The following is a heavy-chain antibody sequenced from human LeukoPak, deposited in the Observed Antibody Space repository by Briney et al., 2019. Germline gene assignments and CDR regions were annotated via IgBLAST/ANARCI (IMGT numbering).Heavy chain of an antibody. J-gene: IGHJ4*02. Sequence: ASVKVSCKASGYTFTGYYMHWVRQAPGQGLEWMGRINPNSGGTNYAQKFQGRVTMTRDTSISTAYMELSRLRSDDTAVYYCAREAVELLWFGETLGYWGQGTLVTVSS. D-gene: IGHD3-10*01. CDR2: INPNSGGT. CDR1: GYTFTGYY. CDR3: AREAVELLWFGETLGY. V-gene: IGHV1-2*06.